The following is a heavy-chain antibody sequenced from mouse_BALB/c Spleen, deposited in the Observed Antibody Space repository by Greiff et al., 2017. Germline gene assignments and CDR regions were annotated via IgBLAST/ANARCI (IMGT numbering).Heavy chain of an antibody. CDR3: ARDPLFNRYYAMDY. Sequence: EVQVVESGGGLVQPGGSLKLSCAASGFTFSSYGMSWVRQTPDKRLELVATINSNGGSTYYPDSVKGRFTISRDNAKNTLYLQMSSLKSEDTAMYYCARDPLFNRYYAMDYWGQGTSVTVSS. CDR1: GFTFSSYG. D-gene: IGHD1-1*01. V-gene: IGHV5-6-3*01. J-gene: IGHJ4*01. CDR2: INSNGGST.